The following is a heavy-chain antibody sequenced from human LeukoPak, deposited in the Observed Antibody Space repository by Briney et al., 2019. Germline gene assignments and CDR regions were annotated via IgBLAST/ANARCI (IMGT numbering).Heavy chain of an antibody. D-gene: IGHD4-17*01. CDR3: ARDYGDYENWFDP. Sequence: SETLSLTCAVYGGSFSGYYWSWIRQPPGKGLEWIGEINHSGSTNYNPSLKSRVTISVDTSKNQFSLKLSSVTAADTAVYYCARDYGDYENWFDPWGQGTLVTVSS. CDR1: GGSFSGYY. J-gene: IGHJ5*02. V-gene: IGHV4-34*01. CDR2: INHSGST.